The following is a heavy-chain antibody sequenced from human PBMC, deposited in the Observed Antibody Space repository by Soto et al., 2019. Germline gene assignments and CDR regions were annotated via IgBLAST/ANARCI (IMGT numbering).Heavy chain of an antibody. D-gene: IGHD6-13*01. J-gene: IGHJ4*02. V-gene: IGHV3-48*02. Sequence: GGSLRLSCAVSGFTFNSHTMNWVRQAPGKGLEWVSYISSGGGTIYYADSVKGRFTISRDNAKNSLYLQMNSLRDEDTGVYFCARDLASSSWPGFDFWGRGTVVTVSS. CDR1: GFTFNSHT. CDR2: ISSGGGTI. CDR3: ARDLASSSWPGFDF.